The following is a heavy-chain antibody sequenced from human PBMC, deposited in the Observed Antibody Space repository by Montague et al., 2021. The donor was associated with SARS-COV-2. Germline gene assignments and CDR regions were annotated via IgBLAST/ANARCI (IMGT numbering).Heavy chain of an antibody. CDR2: IYYSGST. J-gene: IGHJ4*02. V-gene: IGHV4-31*03. CDR3: ARGSTTFGVVTFPFDY. Sequence: TRSLTCTVSGGSISSGGYYWSWIRQHPGKGLEWIGYIYYSGSTYYNPSLKSRVTISVDTSKNQFSLKLSSVTAADTAVYYCARGSTTFGVVTFPFDYWGQGTLVTVSS. CDR1: GGSISSGGYY. D-gene: IGHD3-3*01.